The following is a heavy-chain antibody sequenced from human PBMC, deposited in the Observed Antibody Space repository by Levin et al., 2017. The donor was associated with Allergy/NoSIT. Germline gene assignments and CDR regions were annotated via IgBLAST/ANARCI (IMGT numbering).Heavy chain of an antibody. Sequence: GGSLRLSCAASGFTVSSNYMSWVRQAPGKGLEWVSVIYSGGSTYYADSVKGRFTISRDNSKNTLYLQMNSLRSEDTAVYYCARGYGYSYEGDAFDSWGQGTMVTVSS. CDR1: GFTVSSNY. CDR3: ARGYGYSYEGDAFDS. J-gene: IGHJ3*02. V-gene: IGHV3-66*01. CDR2: IYSGGST. D-gene: IGHD5-18*01.